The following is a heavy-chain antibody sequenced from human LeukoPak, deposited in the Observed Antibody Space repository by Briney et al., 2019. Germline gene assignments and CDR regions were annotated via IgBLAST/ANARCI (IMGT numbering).Heavy chain of an antibody. Sequence: PGGSLRLSCAASGFTFSRHWMHWLRQVPGKERLWVARINKDGSSTRYAYSVKGRFTISRDNAKNTLYLQMHSARPDHAAMYYCAREFTRGIVDSWGPGALVTVSS. CDR3: AREFTRGIVDS. V-gene: IGHV3-74*01. J-gene: IGHJ5*01. D-gene: IGHD6-13*01. CDR2: INKDGSST. CDR1: GFTFSRHW.